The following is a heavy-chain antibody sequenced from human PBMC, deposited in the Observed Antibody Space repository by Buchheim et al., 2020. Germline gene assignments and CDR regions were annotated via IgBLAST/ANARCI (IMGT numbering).Heavy chain of an antibody. CDR3: ARGPATTFGYYYYYGMDV. CDR2: IYYSGST. J-gene: IGHJ6*02. D-gene: IGHD3-10*02. CDR1: GGSISSGDYY. Sequence: QVQLQESGPGLVKPSQTLSLTCTVSGGSISSGDYYWSWIRQPPGKGLEWIGYIYYSGSTYYNPSLKSRVTISVDTSQHQFSLKLSSVTAADTAVYYCARGPATTFGYYYYYGMDVWGQGTT. V-gene: IGHV4-30-4*01.